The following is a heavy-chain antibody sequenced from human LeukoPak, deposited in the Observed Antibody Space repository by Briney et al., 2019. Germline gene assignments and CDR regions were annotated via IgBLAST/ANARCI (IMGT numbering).Heavy chain of an antibody. CDR2: IYYSGST. V-gene: IGHV4-59*12. J-gene: IGHJ4*02. Sequence: SETLSLTCTVSGGSIRSYYWSWIRQPPGKGPEWIAYIYYSGSTNYNPSLKSRVTISVDTSKNQFSLKLSSVTAADTAVYYCARGGYYYDSTSYYSLDYWGQGTLVTVSS. D-gene: IGHD3-22*01. CDR1: GGSIRSYY. CDR3: ARGGYYYDSTSYYSLDY.